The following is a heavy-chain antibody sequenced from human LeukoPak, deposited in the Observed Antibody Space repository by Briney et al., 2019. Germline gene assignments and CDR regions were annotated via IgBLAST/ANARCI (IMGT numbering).Heavy chain of an antibody. D-gene: IGHD3-16*01. J-gene: IGHJ4*02. Sequence: SETLSLTCTVSGGSISSSSYYWGWIRQPPGKGLEWIGSIYYSGSTYYNPSLKSRVTISVDTSKNQFSLKLSSVTAADTAVYYCARDSGGIGSYDYVWGSSPTSVGYWGQGTLVTVSS. V-gene: IGHV4-39*07. CDR1: GGSISSSSYY. CDR3: ARDSGGIGSYDYVWGSSPTSVGY. CDR2: IYYSGST.